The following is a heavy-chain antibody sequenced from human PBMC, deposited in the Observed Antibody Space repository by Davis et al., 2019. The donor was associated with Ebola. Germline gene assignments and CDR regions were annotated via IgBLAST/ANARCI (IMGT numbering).Heavy chain of an antibody. V-gene: IGHV3-23*01. D-gene: IGHD2-15*01. J-gene: IGHJ3*02. CDR1: GFTFSSYA. CDR2: ISGSGGST. CDR3: AKGKGFTPDAFDI. Sequence: GESLKISCTASGFTFSSYAMSWVRQAPGKGLEWVSAISGSGGSTYYADSVKGRFTISRDNSKNTLYLQMNSLRAEDTAVYYCAKGKGFTPDAFDIWGQGTMVTVSS.